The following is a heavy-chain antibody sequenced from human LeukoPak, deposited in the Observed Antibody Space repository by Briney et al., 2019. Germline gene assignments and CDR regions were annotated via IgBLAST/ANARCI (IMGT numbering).Heavy chain of an antibody. CDR3: ASESVALAGIDY. CDR1: GGSISDYY. D-gene: IGHD6-19*01. V-gene: IGHV4-59*08. Sequence: SETLSFTCTVSGGSISDYYWTWIRRPPGKGPEWIGYTHYSGSTNYNPSLKSRVTISVDTSKNQFSLKLSSVTAADTAVYYCASESVALAGIDYWGQGTLVTVSS. J-gene: IGHJ4*02. CDR2: THYSGST.